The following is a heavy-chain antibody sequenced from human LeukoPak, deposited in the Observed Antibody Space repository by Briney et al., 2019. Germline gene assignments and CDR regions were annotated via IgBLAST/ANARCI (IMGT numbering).Heavy chain of an antibody. CDR2: ISYSGST. CDR3: ARGGYGDYTLDY. CDR1: GGSLSSHY. J-gene: IGHJ4*02. Sequence: SETLSLTCTVSGGSLSSHYWRWIRQPPEKGLEWIGYISYSGSTHYNPSLKSRVTISRDPSKNQLSLRLRSVTAAETAVYYCARGGYGDYTLDYWGKGTLVTVSS. D-gene: IGHD4-17*01. V-gene: IGHV4-59*11.